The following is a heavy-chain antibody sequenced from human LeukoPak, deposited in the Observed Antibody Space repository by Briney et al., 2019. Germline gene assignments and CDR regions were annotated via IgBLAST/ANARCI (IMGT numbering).Heavy chain of an antibody. CDR1: GFTFSSYG. D-gene: IGHD3-3*01. CDR3: AKGVRITIFGVAATPPDY. V-gene: IGHV3-30*18. J-gene: IGHJ4*02. CDR2: ISYDGSNK. Sequence: GGSLRLSCAASGFTFSSYGMHWVRQAPGKGLEWVAVISYDGSNKYYADSVKGRFTISRDNSKNTLYLQMNSLGAEDTAVYYCAKGVRITIFGVAATPPDYWGQGTLVTVSS.